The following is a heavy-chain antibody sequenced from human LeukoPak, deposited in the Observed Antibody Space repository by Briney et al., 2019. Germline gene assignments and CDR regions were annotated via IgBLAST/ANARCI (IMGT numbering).Heavy chain of an antibody. Sequence: GASVKVSCKASGYTFTGYHLHWVRQAPGQGLEWMGWINPNSGGTNYAQKFQGRVTMTRDTSISTAYMELSRLRSDDTAVYYCAKGCCSGGSCYRYNWFDPWGQGTLVTVSS. D-gene: IGHD2-15*01. CDR1: GYTFTGYH. J-gene: IGHJ5*02. CDR3: AKGCCSGGSCYRYNWFDP. CDR2: INPNSGGT. V-gene: IGHV1-2*02.